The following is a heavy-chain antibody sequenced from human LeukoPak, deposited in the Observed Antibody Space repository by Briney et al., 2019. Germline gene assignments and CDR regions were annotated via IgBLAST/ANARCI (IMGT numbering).Heavy chain of an antibody. V-gene: IGHV3-9*03. D-gene: IGHD2-21*02. CDR1: GFTLDDYA. CDR3: AKACGGDCSGHAFDI. CDR2: ISWNSGSI. J-gene: IGHJ3*02. Sequence: GRSLRLSCAASGFTLDDYAMHWVRHGPGKALEWVSGISWNSGSIGYADSVKGRFTISRDNAKNSLYLQMNSLRAEDMALYYCAKACGGDCSGHAFDIWGQGTMVTVSS.